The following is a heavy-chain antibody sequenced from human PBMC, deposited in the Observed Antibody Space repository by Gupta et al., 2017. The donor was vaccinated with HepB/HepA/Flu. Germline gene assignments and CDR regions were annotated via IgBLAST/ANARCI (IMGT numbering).Heavy chain of an antibody. D-gene: IGHD3-16*01. CDR1: GFTFRNYW. CDR2: IKTEGRGK. Sequence: EVQLVESGGGLVQPGGSLRLSCAASGFTFRNYWMNWVRQTPEKGLEWVANIKTEGRGKADVDSVKGRVTVSIENAKNSLWMKMKSLTAEDTAVDYGAAWGVTNYGGQGTLVTVSS. J-gene: IGHJ4*02. V-gene: IGHV3-7*01. CDR3: AAWGVTNY.